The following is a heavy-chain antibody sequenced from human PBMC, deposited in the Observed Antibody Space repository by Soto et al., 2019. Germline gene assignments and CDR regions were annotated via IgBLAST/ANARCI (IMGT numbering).Heavy chain of an antibody. V-gene: IGHV3-30*18. D-gene: IGHD1-26*01. CDR2: ISYDGSNK. CDR1: GFTFSSYG. Sequence: GWSLRLSCAASGFTFSSYGMHWVRQAPGKGLEWVAVISYDGSNKYYADSVKGRFTISRDNSKNTLYLQMNSLRAEDTAVYYCAKALIVGVDNWFDPWGQGTLVTVSS. J-gene: IGHJ5*02. CDR3: AKALIVGVDNWFDP.